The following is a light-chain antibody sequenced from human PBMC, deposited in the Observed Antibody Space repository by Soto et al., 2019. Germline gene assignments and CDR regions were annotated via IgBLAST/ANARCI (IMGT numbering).Light chain of an antibody. CDR3: QQYGSSPPT. J-gene: IGKJ1*01. CDR2: GAS. Sequence: EIVLKQSPGTLSLSPGERATLSCRVSQSVSSSYLAWYQQKPGQAPRLLIYGASSRATGIPDRFSGSGSGTDFTLTISRLEPEDCAVYYCQQYGSSPPTFGQGTMVDI. CDR1: QSVSSSY. V-gene: IGKV3-20*01.